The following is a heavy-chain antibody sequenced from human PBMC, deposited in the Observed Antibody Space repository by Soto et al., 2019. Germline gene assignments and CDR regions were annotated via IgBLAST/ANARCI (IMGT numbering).Heavy chain of an antibody. CDR3: AREYHIGRYYFAY. CDR2: FNPSGGST. CDR1: GYTFTSYY. D-gene: IGHD2-2*01. V-gene: IGHV1-46*01. Sequence: GSAVKVSCKASGYTFTSYYMHWVRQAPGQGPEWMGIFNPSGGSTTYAQKFQGRVTMTGDTSTSTVYMELSSLRSEDTAVYYCAREYHIGRYYFAYRGPRSLVTVSS. J-gene: IGHJ4*02.